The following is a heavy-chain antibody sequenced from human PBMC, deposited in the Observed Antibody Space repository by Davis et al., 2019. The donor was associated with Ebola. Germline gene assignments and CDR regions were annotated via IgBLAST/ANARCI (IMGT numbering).Heavy chain of an antibody. V-gene: IGHV1-2*02. CDR1: EYTFTGYY. CDR3: ARGVFGSWYKEVFGY. CDR2: INPNSGGT. Sequence: ASVKVSCKASEYTFTGYYMHWVRQAPGQGLEWMGWINPNSGGTNYAQKFQGRVTMTRDTSISTAYMELSRLRSDDTAVYYCARGVFGSWYKEVFGYWGQGTLVTVSS. D-gene: IGHD6-13*01. J-gene: IGHJ4*02.